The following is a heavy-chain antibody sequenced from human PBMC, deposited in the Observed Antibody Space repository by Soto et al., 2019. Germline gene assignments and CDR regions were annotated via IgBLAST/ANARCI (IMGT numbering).Heavy chain of an antibody. CDR2: ISASGGAT. CDR3: AKDVGGGSLFRGAFDY. D-gene: IGHD1-26*01. Sequence: ESVGGLVQPGGSLRLSCVASRFTFTRYAMSWVRQAPGKGLEWVAAISASGGATIHADSVKGRLTISRDNSKNTLYLQMNSMRAEDTAVYYCAKDVGGGSLFRGAFDYWGQGTQVTVSS. CDR1: RFTFTRYA. V-gene: IGHV3-23*01. J-gene: IGHJ4*02.